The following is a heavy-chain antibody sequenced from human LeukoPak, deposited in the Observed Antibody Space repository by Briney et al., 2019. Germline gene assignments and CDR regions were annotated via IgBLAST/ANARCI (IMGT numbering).Heavy chain of an antibody. CDR1: GFTFSTYT. CDR3: ARGSDTDY. D-gene: IGHD6-19*01. V-gene: IGHV3-21*01. J-gene: IGHJ4*02. CDR2: IGSTRDYI. Sequence: GGALRLSCATSGFTFSTYTMNWVRQAPGRGLEGVSCIGSTRDYIYYADSVGGRFTLSRDNAKNSLYLQMNNLRAEDTAVYYCARGSDTDYWGQGTLVTVSS.